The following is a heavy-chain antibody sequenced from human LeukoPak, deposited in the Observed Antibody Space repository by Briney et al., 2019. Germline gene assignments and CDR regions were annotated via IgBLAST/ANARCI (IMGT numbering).Heavy chain of an antibody. D-gene: IGHD6-19*01. CDR1: GFTFSSYS. CDR3: ARDPLSSGGDY. V-gene: IGHV3-21*01. CDR2: ISSSSSYI. J-gene: IGHJ4*02. Sequence: GGSLRLSCAASGFTFSSYSMSWVRQAPGKGLEWVSSISSSSSYIYYAASVKGRFTISRDNAKNSLYLQMNSLRAEDTAVYYCARDPLSSGGDYWGQGTLVTVSS.